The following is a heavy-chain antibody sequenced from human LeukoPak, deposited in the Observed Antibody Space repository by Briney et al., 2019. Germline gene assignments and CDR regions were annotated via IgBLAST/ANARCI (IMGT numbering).Heavy chain of an antibody. V-gene: IGHV3-30-3*01. J-gene: IGHJ4*02. D-gene: IGHD2-2*01. Sequence: GGSLRLSCTASGFTFGSSAMNWVRQAPGQVLEWVAVISFDGSNKYYADSVKGRFTISRDNSKNTLYLQMNSLRAEDTAVYYCARDPEYQLLYYFDYWGQGTLVTVSS. CDR3: ARDPEYQLLYYFDY. CDR2: ISFDGSNK. CDR1: GFTFGSSA.